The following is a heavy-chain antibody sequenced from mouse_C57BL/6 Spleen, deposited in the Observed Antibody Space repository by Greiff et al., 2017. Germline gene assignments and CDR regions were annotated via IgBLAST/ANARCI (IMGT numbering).Heavy chain of an antibody. J-gene: IGHJ4*01. D-gene: IGHD2-10*01. CDR2: IRNKANGYTT. V-gene: IGHV7-3*01. CDR3: ARSLLSYAMDY. Sequence: EVQRVESGGGLVQPGGSLSLSCAASGFTFTDYYMSWVRQPPGKALEWLGFIRNKANGYTTEYSASVKGRFTISRDNSQSILYLQMNALRAEDSATYYCARSLLSYAMDYWGQGTSVTVSS. CDR1: GFTFTDYY.